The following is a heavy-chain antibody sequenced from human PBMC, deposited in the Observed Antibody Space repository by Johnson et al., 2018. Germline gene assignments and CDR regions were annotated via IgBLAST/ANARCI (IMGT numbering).Heavy chain of an antibody. Sequence: VQLVESGGGLVLPGGSLRLSCAASGLTFSDYAMSWVRQAPGKGLEWVGRIKSKTDGGTTDYAAPVKGRFTISRDDSKNTLYLDMNSLRAEDTAVYYCARDSKNYDFWTGCLDVWGQGTTVTVSS. D-gene: IGHD3/OR15-3a*01. J-gene: IGHJ6*02. CDR2: IKSKTDGGTT. CDR1: GLTFSDYA. CDR3: ARDSKNYDFWTGCLDV. V-gene: IGHV3-15*01.